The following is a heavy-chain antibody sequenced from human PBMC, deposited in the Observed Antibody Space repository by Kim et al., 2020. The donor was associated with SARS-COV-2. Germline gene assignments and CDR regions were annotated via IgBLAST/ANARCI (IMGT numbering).Heavy chain of an antibody. Sequence: SVKVSCKASGGTFSSYAISWVRQAPGQGLEWMGGIIPIFGTANYAQKFQGRVTITADESTSTAYMELSSLRSEDTAVYYCARDSYCTNGVCFASEAGYYYYGMDVWGQGTTVTVSS. D-gene: IGHD2-8*01. CDR3: ARDSYCTNGVCFASEAGYYYYGMDV. J-gene: IGHJ6*02. V-gene: IGHV1-69*13. CDR1: GGTFSSYA. CDR2: IIPIFGTA.